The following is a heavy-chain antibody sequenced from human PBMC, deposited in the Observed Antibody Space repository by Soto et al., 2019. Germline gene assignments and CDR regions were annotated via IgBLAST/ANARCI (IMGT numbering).Heavy chain of an antibody. Sequence: QVQLLESGPGLVKPSQTLSLTCTVSGGSISSGDYYWNWIRQPPGKGLEWIGYIYYSGSTYYNPSLKSRVTISVDTSKNQFSLKLSSVTAADTAVYYCARDSYDSSGSSGYSFDYWGQGTLVTVSS. CDR2: IYYSGST. V-gene: IGHV4-30-4*01. CDR1: GGSISSGDYY. J-gene: IGHJ4*02. CDR3: ARDSYDSSGSSGYSFDY. D-gene: IGHD3-22*01.